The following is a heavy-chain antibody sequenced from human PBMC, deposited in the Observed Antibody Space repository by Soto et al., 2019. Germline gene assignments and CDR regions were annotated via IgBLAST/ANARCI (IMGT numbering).Heavy chain of an antibody. CDR2: IIPIIGTA. J-gene: IGHJ6*02. V-gene: IGHV1-69*01. CDR1: GDTFSNYA. Sequence: QVQLVQSASEVKKPGSSAKVSCKASGDTFSNYAFSWVRQAPGQGLEWMGGIIPIIGTATYAGKFQGMVTINADESTTTVYLELDTLRVEDTALYACARVRSWTNFGVFYTGIDVWGQGTAVTVSS. CDR3: ARVRSWTNFGVFYTGIDV. D-gene: IGHD2-8*01.